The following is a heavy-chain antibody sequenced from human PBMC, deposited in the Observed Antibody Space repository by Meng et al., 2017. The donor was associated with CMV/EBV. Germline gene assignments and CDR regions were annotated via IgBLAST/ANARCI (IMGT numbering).Heavy chain of an antibody. D-gene: IGHD1-20*01. CDR2: IIPIFGTA. CDR3: ARDVTGTTWGLGDY. V-gene: IGHV1-69*12. Sequence: QVQLVQSGAEVKKPXSSLKVSCKASGGTFSSYAISWVRLAPGQGLEWMGGIIPIFGTANYAQKFQGRVTITADESTSTAYMELSSLRSEDTAVYYCARDVTGTTWGLGDYWGQGTLVTVSS. J-gene: IGHJ4*02. CDR1: GGTFSSYA.